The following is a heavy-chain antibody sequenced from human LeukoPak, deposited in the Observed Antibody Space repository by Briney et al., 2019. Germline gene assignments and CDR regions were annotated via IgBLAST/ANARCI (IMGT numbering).Heavy chain of an antibody. CDR1: GFTFSSYA. CDR3: AKDQRYCGGDCYSSFDY. CDR2: ISGSGGNT. J-gene: IGHJ4*02. D-gene: IGHD2-21*02. Sequence: GGSLRLYCAASGFTFSSYAMSWVRQAPGKGLEWVSAISGSGGNTYYADSVKGRFTISRDNSKNTLYLQMNSLRAEDTAVYYCAKDQRYCGGDCYSSFDYWGQGTLVTVSS. V-gene: IGHV3-23*01.